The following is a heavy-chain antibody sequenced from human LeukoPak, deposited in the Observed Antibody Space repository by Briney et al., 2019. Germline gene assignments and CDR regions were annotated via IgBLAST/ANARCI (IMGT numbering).Heavy chain of an antibody. CDR1: GYSFTTYW. V-gene: IGHV5-51*01. CDR2: IYPSDSVT. Sequence: GESLKISCKGSGYSFTTYWIAWVRQMPGKGLEWMGIIYPSDSVTRYSPSFQGQVTISADKSISTAYLQWSSLKASDTAMYYCARHEIPGELLTPYDYWGQGTLVTVSS. J-gene: IGHJ4*02. D-gene: IGHD3-10*01. CDR3: ARHEIPGELLTPYDY.